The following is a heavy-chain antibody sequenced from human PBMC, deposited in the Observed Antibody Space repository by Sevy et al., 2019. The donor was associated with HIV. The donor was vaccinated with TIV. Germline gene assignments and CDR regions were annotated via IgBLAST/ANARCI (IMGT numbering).Heavy chain of an antibody. J-gene: IGHJ3*02. CDR1: GFTLNTYA. Sequence: GGSLRLSCAASGFTLNTYAMHWVRQAPGKGLEWVAVISYDGSNKDYTDSVKGQFIISRDNSKNTLYLQMNSLRDEDTAVYYCARAGGAYFDSSAQVPFDIWGQGTMVTVSS. V-gene: IGHV3-30-3*01. D-gene: IGHD3-22*01. CDR2: ISYDGSNK. CDR3: ARAGGAYFDSSAQVPFDI.